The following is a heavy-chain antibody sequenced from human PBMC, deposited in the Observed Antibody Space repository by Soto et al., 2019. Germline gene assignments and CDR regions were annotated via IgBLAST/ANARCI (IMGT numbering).Heavy chain of an antibody. CDR2: IYYSGST. Sequence: PPETLSLTCTVSGVSISSYYWSWIRQPPGKGLEWIGYIYYSGSTNYNPSLKSRVTISVDTSKNQFSLKLSSVTAADTAVYYCARAARTIAAASGWFDPWGQGTLVTVSS. D-gene: IGHD6-13*01. V-gene: IGHV4-59*12. J-gene: IGHJ5*02. CDR1: GVSISSYY. CDR3: ARAARTIAAASGWFDP.